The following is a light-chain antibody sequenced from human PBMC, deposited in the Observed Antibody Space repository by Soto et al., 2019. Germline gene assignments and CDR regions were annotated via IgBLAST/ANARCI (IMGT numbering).Light chain of an antibody. CDR3: QQYNNWPPSIT. V-gene: IGKV3-15*01. Sequence: EIVMTQSPATLSVSPGDRATLSCRASQSVSSNLAWYQQKPGQAPRLLIFGASTRATGIPAGFSGSGSGTEFTLTISSLQSEDFAVYYCQQYNNWPPSITFGQGTRLEIK. J-gene: IGKJ5*01. CDR1: QSVSSN. CDR2: GAS.